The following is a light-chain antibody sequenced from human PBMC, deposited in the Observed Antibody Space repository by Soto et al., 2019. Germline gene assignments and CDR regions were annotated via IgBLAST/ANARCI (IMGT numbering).Light chain of an antibody. J-gene: IGLJ2*01. CDR3: ATWDDSRNGVL. CDR2: TNN. V-gene: IGLV1-44*01. Sequence: QSVLTQPPSASGTPGQTVTISCSGSSSNIGTHTVHWYQQLPETAPKLLIYTNNQRPSGVPDRISGSKSGTSASLEISGLQSEDEADYYCATWDDSRNGVLFGGGTQLTVL. CDR1: SSNIGTHT.